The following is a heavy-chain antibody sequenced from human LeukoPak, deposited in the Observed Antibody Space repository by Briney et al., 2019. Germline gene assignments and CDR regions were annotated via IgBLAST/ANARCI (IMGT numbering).Heavy chain of an antibody. D-gene: IGHD6-13*01. Sequence: KSSETLSLTCTVSGGSISSYYWSWIRQPAGKGLEWIGEINHSGSTNYNPSLKSRVTISVDTSKNQFSLKLSSVTAADTAVYYCARLVSSAADYWGQGTLVTVSS. J-gene: IGHJ4*02. CDR3: ARLVSSAADY. CDR2: INHSGST. CDR1: GGSISSYY. V-gene: IGHV4-34*01.